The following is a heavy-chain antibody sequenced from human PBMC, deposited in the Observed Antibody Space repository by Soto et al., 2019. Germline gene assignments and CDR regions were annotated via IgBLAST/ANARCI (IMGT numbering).Heavy chain of an antibody. CDR3: AKPPYRGTHSDAFDI. V-gene: IGHV5-51*01. Sequence: PGESLKISCKGSGYSFTNYWIGWVRQMPGKGLEWMGIIYPGDSDTRYSPSFQGQATISADKSNNTAYLHWSSLKASDTAMYYCAKPPYRGTHSDAFDIWGQGTMVTVSS. CDR1: GYSFTNYW. CDR2: IYPGDSDT. D-gene: IGHD1-26*01. J-gene: IGHJ3*02.